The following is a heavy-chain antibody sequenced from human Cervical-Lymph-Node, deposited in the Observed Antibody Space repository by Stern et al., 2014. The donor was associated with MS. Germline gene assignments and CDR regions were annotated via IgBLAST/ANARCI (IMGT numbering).Heavy chain of an antibody. J-gene: IGHJ4*02. CDR3: ARISLGSGIDY. CDR2: INPNSAAS. Sequence: MQLVQSGAEVKKPGASVKVTCETSENTFTGYYIHWVRQAPGQGLEWMGWINPNSAASNYAQKFQDRVSVTSDTSNSLAYMELDRLTSGDTAVYYCARISLGSGIDYWGQGSLVTVSS. V-gene: IGHV1-2*02. D-gene: IGHD1-26*01. CDR1: ENTFTGYY.